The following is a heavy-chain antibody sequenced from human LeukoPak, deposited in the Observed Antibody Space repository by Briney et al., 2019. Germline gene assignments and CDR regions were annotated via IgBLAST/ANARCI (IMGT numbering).Heavy chain of an antibody. CDR3: ARHFDRDGYKSNAFDI. CDR2: MYHSGST. V-gene: IGHV4-39*01. Sequence: RSSETLSLTCTVSGGSFSSSSYYWGWIRQPPGKGLEWIGSMYHSGSTYYNASLRSRVTISVDTSKNQFSLKLSSVTAADTAVYYCARHFDRDGYKSNAFDIWGQGTMVTVSS. J-gene: IGHJ3*02. CDR1: GGSFSSSSYY. D-gene: IGHD5-24*01.